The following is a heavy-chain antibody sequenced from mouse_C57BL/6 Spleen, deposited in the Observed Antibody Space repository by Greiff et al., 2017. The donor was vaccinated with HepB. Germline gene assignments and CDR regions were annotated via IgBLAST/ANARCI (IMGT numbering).Heavy chain of an antibody. CDR2: IRNKANGYTT. J-gene: IGHJ4*01. V-gene: IGHV7-3*01. D-gene: IGHD2-3*01. CDR3: ARLGDGYYDYAMDY. CDR1: GFTFTDYY. Sequence: EVQVVESGGGLVQPGGSLSLSCAASGFTFTDYYMSWVRQPPGQALEWLGFIRNKANGYTTEYSASVKGRFTSSRDNSQSILYLQMNALRAEDSATYYCARLGDGYYDYAMDYWGQGTSVTVSS.